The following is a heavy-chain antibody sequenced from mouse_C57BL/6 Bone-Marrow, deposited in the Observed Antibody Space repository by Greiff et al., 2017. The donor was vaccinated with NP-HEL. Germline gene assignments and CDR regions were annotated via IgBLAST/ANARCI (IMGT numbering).Heavy chain of an antibody. CDR3: TTMVTYWYFDV. V-gene: IGHV14-4*01. D-gene: IGHD2-2*01. Sequence: VQLQQSGAELVRPGASVKLSCTASGFNIKDDYMHWVKQRPEQGLEWIGWIDPENGDTEYASKFQGKATITADTSSNTAYLQVSSLTSEATAVYYCTTMVTYWYFDVWGRGTTVTVSS. CDR1: GFNIKDDY. CDR2: IDPENGDT. J-gene: IGHJ1*03.